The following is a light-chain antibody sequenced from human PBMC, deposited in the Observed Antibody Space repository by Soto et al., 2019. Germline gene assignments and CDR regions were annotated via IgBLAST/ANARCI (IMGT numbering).Light chain of an antibody. J-gene: IGKJ5*01. Sequence: DIQMTHSPSSLSASVGDRVTITCRASQIIISYLNWYQKKPGKAPKXLIYAASNLQSGAPSRFTGSGSGTDFTITISSLQPEDFATYYCQQSYSTPLTFGQGTRLEIK. V-gene: IGKV1-39*01. CDR2: AAS. CDR3: QQSYSTPLT. CDR1: QIIISY.